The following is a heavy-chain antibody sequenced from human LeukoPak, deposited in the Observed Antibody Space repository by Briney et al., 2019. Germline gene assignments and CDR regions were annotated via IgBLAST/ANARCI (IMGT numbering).Heavy chain of an antibody. J-gene: IGHJ4*02. CDR2: ISSSSSYI. Sequence: GGSLRLSCAASGFTFSSYNMNWVRQAPGKGLEWVSFISSSSSYIYYADSVKGRFTISRDNAKNSLYLQMNSLRAEGTAVYYCARAPGYRGFLDYWGQGTLVTVSS. V-gene: IGHV3-21*01. CDR1: GFTFSSYN. D-gene: IGHD6-13*01. CDR3: ARAPGYRGFLDY.